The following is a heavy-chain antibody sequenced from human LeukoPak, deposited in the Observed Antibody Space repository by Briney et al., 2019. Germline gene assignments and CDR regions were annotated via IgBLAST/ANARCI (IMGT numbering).Heavy chain of an antibody. J-gene: IGHJ5*02. CDR1: GFTFDDYA. CDR3: ARANYDYVWGSYRPLWFDP. D-gene: IGHD3-16*02. V-gene: IGHV3-9*01. Sequence: GGSLRLSCAASGFTFDDYAMHWVRQAPGKGLEWVSGISWNSGSIGYADSVKGRFTISRDNSKNTLYLQMNSLRAEDTAVYYCARANYDYVWGSYRPLWFDPWGQGTLVTVSS. CDR2: ISWNSGSI.